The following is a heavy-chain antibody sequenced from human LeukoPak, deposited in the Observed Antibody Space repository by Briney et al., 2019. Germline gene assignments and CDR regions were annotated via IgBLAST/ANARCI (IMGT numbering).Heavy chain of an antibody. CDR3: ARARGSEGPIVEVVAATWGWFGP. CDR1: AGTFSNYA. CDR2: IIPIFGVA. D-gene: IGHD2-15*01. Sequence: SVKVSCKASAGTFSNYAISWVRQAPGQGLEWMGGIIPIFGVAQYAQKFRGRVTITADESTSTVYIELSSLRSEDTAVYYCARARGSEGPIVEVVAATWGWFGPWGQGTLVTASS. J-gene: IGHJ5*02. V-gene: IGHV1-69*13.